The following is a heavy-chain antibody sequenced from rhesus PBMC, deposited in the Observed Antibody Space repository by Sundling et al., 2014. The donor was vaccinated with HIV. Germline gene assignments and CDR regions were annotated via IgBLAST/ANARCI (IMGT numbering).Heavy chain of an antibody. CDR1: GGSITSSF. CDR2: IYGSGGST. CDR3: AKVGSSLDY. J-gene: IGHJ4*01. D-gene: IGHD1-44*01. Sequence: QLQLQESGPGLVKPSETLSVTCAVSGGSITSSFWSWIRQAPGKGLEWIGYIYGSGGSTNYNPSLKSRVTLSVDTSKNQLSLKLSSVSAADTAVYYCAKVGSSLDYWGQGVLVTVSS. V-gene: IGHV4-169*01.